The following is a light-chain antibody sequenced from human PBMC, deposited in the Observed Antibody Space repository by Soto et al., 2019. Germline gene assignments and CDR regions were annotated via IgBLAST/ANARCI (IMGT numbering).Light chain of an antibody. Sequence: DIQMTQSPSTLAASVGDRVTISCRASQNIDTFLAWYQHKPGKAPKLLIYKASVLETEVPSRFSGSGSGTEFTLPIGSLQPDDFSTYYCQQYHSYSFTFGPGTKVDVK. CDR2: KAS. CDR3: QQYHSYSFT. V-gene: IGKV1-5*03. J-gene: IGKJ3*01. CDR1: QNIDTF.